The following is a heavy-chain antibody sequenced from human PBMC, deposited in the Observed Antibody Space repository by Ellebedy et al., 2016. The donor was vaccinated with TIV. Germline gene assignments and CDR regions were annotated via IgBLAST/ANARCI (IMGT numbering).Heavy chain of an antibody. Sequence: SETLSLTXAVSGGSISSSNWWSWVRQPPGKGLEWIGEIYHSGSTNYNPSLKSRVTISVDKSKNQFSLKLSSVTAADTAVYYCARGSFRSIVGAKYYFDYWGQGTLVTVSS. D-gene: IGHD1-26*01. J-gene: IGHJ4*02. V-gene: IGHV4-4*02. CDR2: IYHSGST. CDR1: GGSISSSNW. CDR3: ARGSFRSIVGAKYYFDY.